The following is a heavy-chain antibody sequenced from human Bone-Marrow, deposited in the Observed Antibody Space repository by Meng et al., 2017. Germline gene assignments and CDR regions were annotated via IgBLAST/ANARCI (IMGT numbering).Heavy chain of an antibody. D-gene: IGHD3-22*01. V-gene: IGHV4-59*01. CDR2: IYYSGST. J-gene: IGHJ3*02. Sequence: SETLSLTCTVSGGSISSYYWSWIRQPPGKGLEWIGYIYYSGSTNYNPSPKSRVTISVDTSKNQFSLKLSSVTAADTAVYYCAREVPEYYYDSSGYYSGAFDIWGQGTMVTVSS. CDR1: GGSISSYY. CDR3: AREVPEYYYDSSGYYSGAFDI.